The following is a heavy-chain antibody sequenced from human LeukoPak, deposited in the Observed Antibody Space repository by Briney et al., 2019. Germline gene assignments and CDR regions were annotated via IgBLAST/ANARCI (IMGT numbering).Heavy chain of an antibody. J-gene: IGHJ3*02. V-gene: IGHV3-23*01. CDR2: ITAIDGRT. CDR1: GFTFSSTT. CDR3: ARDFCSSEACPFRDDAFDI. Sequence: GGSLRLPCVASGFTFSSTTMGWVRQAPGRGLEWVSSITAIDGRTYYADSVKGRFTVSRDNSNNTLYLQVNSLRAEDTAVYYCARDFCSSEACPFRDDAFDIWGQGTKVTVSS. D-gene: IGHD2-2*01.